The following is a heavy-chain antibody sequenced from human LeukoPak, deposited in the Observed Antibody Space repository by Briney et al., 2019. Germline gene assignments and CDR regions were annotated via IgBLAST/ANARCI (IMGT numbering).Heavy chain of an antibody. J-gene: IGHJ4*02. CDR1: GFTLSSYA. Sequence: GGSLRLSCAASGFTLSSYAMHWVRQGPGKGLEWVSAISVSGNTYHADSVKGRFTISRDSSKNKLYLQMNSLRAGDAAVYYCAKAPVTTCSGAYCYPFDYWGQGTLVTVSS. D-gene: IGHD2-15*01. CDR3: AKAPVTTCSGAYCYPFDY. CDR2: ISVSGNT. V-gene: IGHV3-23*01.